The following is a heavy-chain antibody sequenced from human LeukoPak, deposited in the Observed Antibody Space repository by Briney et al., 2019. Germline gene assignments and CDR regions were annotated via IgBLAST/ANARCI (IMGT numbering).Heavy chain of an antibody. Sequence: ASVKVSCKASGGTFSSYAISWVRQAPGQGLEWMGGIIPIFGTANYAQKFQGRVTITTDESTSTAYMELSSLRSEDTAVYYCARDGYSSSWYGSYWFDPWGQGTLVTVSS. J-gene: IGHJ5*02. CDR2: IIPIFGTA. V-gene: IGHV1-69*05. CDR1: GGTFSSYA. D-gene: IGHD6-13*01. CDR3: ARDGYSSSWYGSYWFDP.